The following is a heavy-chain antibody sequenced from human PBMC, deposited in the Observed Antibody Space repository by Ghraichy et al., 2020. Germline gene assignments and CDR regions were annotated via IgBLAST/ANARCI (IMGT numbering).Heavy chain of an antibody. Sequence: SETLSLTCTVSGGSISSGDYYWSWIRQPPGKGLEWIGYIYYSGSTYYNPSLKSRVTISVDTSKNQFSLKLSSVTAADTAVYYCARGAMGGDRYFDYWGQGTLVTVSS. CDR1: GGSISSGDYY. CDR3: ARGAMGGDRYFDY. J-gene: IGHJ4*02. D-gene: IGHD2-21*01. V-gene: IGHV4-30-4*01. CDR2: IYYSGST.